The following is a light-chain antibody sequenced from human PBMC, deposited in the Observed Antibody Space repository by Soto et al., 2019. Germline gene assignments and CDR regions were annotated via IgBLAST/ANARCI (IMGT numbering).Light chain of an antibody. V-gene: IGKV3-11*01. Sequence: PGERATLSCRASQSINNYLAWYQQKPGQPPRLLIYDASNRATAIPVRFSGGGSGTDFTLTISSLEPEDSSVYYCQYRGIWPPGATFGGGTKVEIK. J-gene: IGKJ4*01. CDR2: DAS. CDR1: QSINNY. CDR3: QYRGIWPPGAT.